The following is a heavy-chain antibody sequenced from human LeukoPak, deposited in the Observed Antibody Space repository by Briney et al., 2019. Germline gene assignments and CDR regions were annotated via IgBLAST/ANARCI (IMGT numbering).Heavy chain of an antibody. Sequence: GGSLRLSCTVSGFILSSHSMHWVRQAPGQGLEWVAVMSYDGSNENYADSVKGRFTISRDNSKNTVFLQMNSLRTEDTAIYYCTRDAGSWTDFDYWGQGTLVSVSS. CDR3: TRDAGSWTDFDY. D-gene: IGHD3/OR15-3a*01. J-gene: IGHJ4*02. CDR2: MSYDGSNE. CDR1: GFILSSHS. V-gene: IGHV3-30*04.